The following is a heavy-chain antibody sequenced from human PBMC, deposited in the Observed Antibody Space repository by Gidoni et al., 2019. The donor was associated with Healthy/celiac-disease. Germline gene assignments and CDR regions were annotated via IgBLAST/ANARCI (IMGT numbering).Heavy chain of an antibody. J-gene: IGHJ4*02. V-gene: IGHV4-59*01. CDR1: GGSISSYY. CDR2: IYYSGST. CDR3: AREMRYSSSWYYFDY. D-gene: IGHD6-13*01. Sequence: QVQLQESGPGLVKPSETLSLTCTVSGGSISSYYWSWIRQPPGKGLEWIGYIYYSGSTNYNPSLKSRVTISVDTSKNQFSLKLSSVTAADTAVYYCAREMRYSSSWYYFDYWGQGTLVTVSS.